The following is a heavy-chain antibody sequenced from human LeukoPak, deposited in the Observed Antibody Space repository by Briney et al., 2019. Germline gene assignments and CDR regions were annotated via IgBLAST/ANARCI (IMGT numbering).Heavy chain of an antibody. J-gene: IGHJ4*02. CDR3: ARDEGPFDY. Sequence: GGSLRLSCAASGFTFSSYWVHWVRRAPGKGLVWVSCINSDGSTTNYADSVKGRFTISRDNAKNTVYLQMNSLRAEDTAVYYCARDEGPFDYWGQGSLVTVSS. CDR2: INSDGSTT. V-gene: IGHV3-74*01. CDR1: GFTFSSYW.